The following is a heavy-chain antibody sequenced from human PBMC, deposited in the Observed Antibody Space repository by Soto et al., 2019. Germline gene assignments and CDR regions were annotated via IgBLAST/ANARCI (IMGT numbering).Heavy chain of an antibody. CDR2: IIPIFGTA. D-gene: IGHD3-3*01. CDR1: GGTFSSYA. Sequence: SVKVSCKASGGTFSSYAISWVRQAPGQGLEWMGGIIPIFGTANYAQKFQGRVTITADESTSTAYMELSSLRSEDTAVYYCARASLAYYDFWSCLTRGYYYYGMDVWGQGSTVIVSS. V-gene: IGHV1-69*13. J-gene: IGHJ6*02. CDR3: ARASLAYYDFWSCLTRGYYYYGMDV.